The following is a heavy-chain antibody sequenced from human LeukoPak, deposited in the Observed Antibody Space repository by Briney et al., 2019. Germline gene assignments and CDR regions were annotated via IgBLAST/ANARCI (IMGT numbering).Heavy chain of an antibody. D-gene: IGHD3-22*01. J-gene: IGHJ4*02. CDR1: GFTFSSYA. CDR2: IRGSGGST. CDR3: AKGVYYDSSGWDY. Sequence: PGGSLRLSCAVSGFTFSSYAMSWVRQAPGKGLEWVSAIRGSGGSTYYADSVKGRFTISRDNSKNTLYLQMNSLRAEVTAVYYCAKGVYYDSSGWDYWGQGTLVTVSS. V-gene: IGHV3-23*01.